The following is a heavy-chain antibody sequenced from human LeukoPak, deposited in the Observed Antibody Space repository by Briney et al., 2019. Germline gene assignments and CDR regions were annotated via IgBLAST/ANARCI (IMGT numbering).Heavy chain of an antibody. CDR2: IHTSGSTSGST. J-gene: IGHJ4*02. D-gene: IGHD3-22*01. CDR3: ARGLYYYDSSAYYGRFDY. V-gene: IGHV4-4*07. CDR1: GVSISSYY. Sequence: KPSETLSLTCTVSGVSISSYYWSWIRQPAGKGLEWIGRIHTSGSTSGSTNYNPSLKSRVTMSVDTSKNQFSLKLSSVTAADTAVYYCARGLYYYDSSAYYGRFDYWGQGTLVTVSS.